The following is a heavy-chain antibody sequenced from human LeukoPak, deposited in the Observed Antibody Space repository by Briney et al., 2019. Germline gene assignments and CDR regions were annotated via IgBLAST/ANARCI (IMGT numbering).Heavy chain of an antibody. D-gene: IGHD3-22*01. CDR2: IYYSGST. CDR1: GGSISSGDYY. J-gene: IGHJ3*02. Sequence: SSQTLSLTCTVSGGSISSGDYYWSWIRQPPGKGLEWIGYIYYSGSTYYNPSLKSQVTISVDTSENQFSLKLSSVTAADTAVYYCARASLKYYYDSSGYRYAFDIWGQGTMVTVSS. V-gene: IGHV4-30-4*01. CDR3: ARASLKYYYDSSGYRYAFDI.